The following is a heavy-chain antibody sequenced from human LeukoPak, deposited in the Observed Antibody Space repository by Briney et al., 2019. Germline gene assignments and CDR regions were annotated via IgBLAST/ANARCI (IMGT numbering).Heavy chain of an antibody. Sequence: PGGSLRLSCAASGFTFSSYGMHWVRQAPGKGLEWVAFIRYDGSNKYYADSVKGRFTISRDNSKSTLYLQMNSLRAEDTAVYYCAKEVYYVPAAMGDYWGQGTLVTVSS. CDR1: GFTFSSYG. D-gene: IGHD2-2*01. CDR3: AKEVYYVPAAMGDY. J-gene: IGHJ4*02. CDR2: IRYDGSNK. V-gene: IGHV3-30*02.